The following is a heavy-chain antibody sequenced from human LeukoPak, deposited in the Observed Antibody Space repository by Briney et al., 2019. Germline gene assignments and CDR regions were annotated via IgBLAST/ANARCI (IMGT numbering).Heavy chain of an antibody. Sequence: SETLSLTCTVSGGSISSYYWSWIRQPPGKGLEWIGYIYYSGSTNYNPSLKSRVTISVDTSKNQFSLKLSSVTAADTAVYYCARDRGGTIDYWGQGTLVTVSS. J-gene: IGHJ4*02. CDR3: ARDRGGTIDY. CDR1: GGSISSYY. D-gene: IGHD3-16*01. CDR2: IYYSGST. V-gene: IGHV4-59*01.